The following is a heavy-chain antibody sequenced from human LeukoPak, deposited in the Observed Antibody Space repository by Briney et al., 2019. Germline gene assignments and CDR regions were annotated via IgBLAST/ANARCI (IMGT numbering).Heavy chain of an antibody. D-gene: IGHD6-19*01. CDR2: IYYSGST. V-gene: IGHV4-38-2*02. J-gene: IGHJ5*02. CDR3: ARDSSGWLETYNWFDP. CDR1: GFTFSDYY. Sequence: TGGSLRLSCAASGFTFSDYYMSWIRQAPGKGLEWVGSIYYSGSTYYNPSLKSRVTISVDTSKNQFSLKLSSVTAGDTAVYYCARDSSGWLETYNWFDPWGQGTLVTVSS.